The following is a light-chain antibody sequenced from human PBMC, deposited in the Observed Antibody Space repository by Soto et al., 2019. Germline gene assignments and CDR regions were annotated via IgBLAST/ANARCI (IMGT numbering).Light chain of an antibody. V-gene: IGKV1-5*03. CDR1: QNVSNW. CDR3: QPYSKESP. J-gene: IGKJ2*01. Sequence: DVEMTQSPSTLPTSIGDRVTINCRASQNVSNWLAWYQQKPGKAPKLLIYKASRLESGVPSRFSARGSGTDLTLPNNRPQAYDFATYFCQPYSKESPFGPGTKLEIK. CDR2: KAS.